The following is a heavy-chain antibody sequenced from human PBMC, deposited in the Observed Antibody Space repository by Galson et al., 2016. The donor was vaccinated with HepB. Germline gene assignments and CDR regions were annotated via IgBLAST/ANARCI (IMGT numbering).Heavy chain of an antibody. Sequence: QSGAEVKTSGESLKISCRGSGYTFDSYWIGWVRQMPGKGLEWMGIIYPGDFDTRYSPSFQGQVTISVDKSISTAYLQWSGLTASDTAMYYCARSLTGSYDFRGAIYNYDAMDVWGQGTTVTVS. CDR2: IYPGDFDT. CDR1: GYTFDSYW. CDR3: ARSLTGSYDFRGAIYNYDAMDV. J-gene: IGHJ6*02. V-gene: IGHV5-51*01. D-gene: IGHD3-3*01.